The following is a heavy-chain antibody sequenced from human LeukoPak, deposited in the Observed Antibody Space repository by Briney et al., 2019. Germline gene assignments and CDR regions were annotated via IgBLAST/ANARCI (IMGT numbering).Heavy chain of an antibody. CDR3: ARGLYNWNYHYYYYYMDV. CDR1: GYTFTSYV. Sequence: ASVKVSCKASGYTFTSYVINWVRQATGQGLEWMGWMNPNSGNTGYAQKFQGRVTMTRNTSISTAYMELSSLRSEDTAVYYCARGLYNWNYHYYYYYMDVWGKGTTVTVPS. J-gene: IGHJ6*03. D-gene: IGHD1-7*01. V-gene: IGHV1-8*01. CDR2: MNPNSGNT.